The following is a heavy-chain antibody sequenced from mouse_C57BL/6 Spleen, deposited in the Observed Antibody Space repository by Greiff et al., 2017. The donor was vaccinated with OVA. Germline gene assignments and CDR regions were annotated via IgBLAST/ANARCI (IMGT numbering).Heavy chain of an antibody. J-gene: IGHJ2*01. D-gene: IGHD1-1*01. CDR1: GYAFSSYW. Sequence: VQLQQSGAELVKPGASVKISCKASGYAFSSYWMNWVKQRPGKGLEWIGQIYPGDGDTNYNGKFKGKATLTADKSTSTAYMQLISLTSEDSAVYFCARDYYGSSRLGYWGQGTTLTVSS. CDR2: IYPGDGDT. V-gene: IGHV1-80*01. CDR3: ARDYYGSSRLGY.